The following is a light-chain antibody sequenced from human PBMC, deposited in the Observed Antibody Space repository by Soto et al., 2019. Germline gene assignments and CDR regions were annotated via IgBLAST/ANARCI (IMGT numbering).Light chain of an antibody. V-gene: IGKV1-5*03. Sequence: DIQMTQSPSTLSASVGDRVTITCRASQSITTWLAWYQQKPGKAPKLLIYKATNLQSGVPSRFSGSGSGTEFSLTTSSVQPEDFAIYYCQQCNDYQYTFGQGTKLDIK. CDR3: QQCNDYQYT. CDR2: KAT. J-gene: IGKJ2*01. CDR1: QSITTW.